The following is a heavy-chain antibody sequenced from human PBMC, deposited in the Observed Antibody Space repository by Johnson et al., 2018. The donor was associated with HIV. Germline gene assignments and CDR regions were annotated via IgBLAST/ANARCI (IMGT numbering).Heavy chain of an antibody. CDR1: GFTFDTYW. CDR3: AKVRSRWTTFDDAFDI. V-gene: IGHV3-7*01. Sequence: VQLVESGGGVVQPGRSLRLSCAASGFTFDTYWMTWVRQAPGKGLEWVANIKQDGSEKYYVDSVKGRFTISRDNAKNSLYLQMNSLRPEDTAVYYCAKVRSRWTTFDDAFDIWGQGTLVTVSS. J-gene: IGHJ3*02. D-gene: IGHD4-11*01. CDR2: IKQDGSEK.